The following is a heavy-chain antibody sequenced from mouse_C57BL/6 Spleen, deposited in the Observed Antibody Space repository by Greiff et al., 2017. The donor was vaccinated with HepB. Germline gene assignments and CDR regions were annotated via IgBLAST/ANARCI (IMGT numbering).Heavy chain of an antibody. CDR3: ARGLDGYGLTGFAY. CDR1: GYAFTNYL. D-gene: IGHD2-3*01. Sequence: QVQLQQSGAELVRPGTSVKVSCKASGYAFTNYLIEWVKQRPGQGLEWIGVINPGSGGTNYNEKFKGKATLTADKSSSTAYMQLSSLTSEDSAVYFCARGLDGYGLTGFAYWGQGTLVTVSA. J-gene: IGHJ3*01. V-gene: IGHV1-54*01. CDR2: INPGSGGT.